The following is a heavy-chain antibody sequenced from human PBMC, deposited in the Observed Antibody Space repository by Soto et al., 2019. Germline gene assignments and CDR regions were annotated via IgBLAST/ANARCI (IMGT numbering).Heavy chain of an antibody. CDR3: AKDQILRYFDWLLSPTFDY. Sequence: GGSLRLSSAAPGFTLDDYTMHWVRQAPGKGLDWVSLISWDGGSTYYADSVKGRFTISRDNSKNSLYLQMNSLRTEDTALYYCAKDQILRYFDWLLSPTFDYWGQGTLVTVSS. CDR2: ISWDGGST. J-gene: IGHJ4*02. V-gene: IGHV3-43*01. CDR1: GFTLDDYT. D-gene: IGHD3-9*01.